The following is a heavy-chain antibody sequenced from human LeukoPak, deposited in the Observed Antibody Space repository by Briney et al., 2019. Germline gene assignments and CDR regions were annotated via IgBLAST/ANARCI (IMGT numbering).Heavy chain of an antibody. V-gene: IGHV3-74*01. CDR3: VRDNAYTFDY. Sequence: GGSLRLSCAASGFTVSSNYMSWVRQVPGKGLMWVAHINTNGDSANYADSVKGRFTIPRDNAKSTLSLQMNSLRAEDTAIYYCVRDNAYTFDYWGQGTLVTVSS. D-gene: IGHD5-24*01. CDR2: INTNGDSA. J-gene: IGHJ4*01. CDR1: GFTVSSNY.